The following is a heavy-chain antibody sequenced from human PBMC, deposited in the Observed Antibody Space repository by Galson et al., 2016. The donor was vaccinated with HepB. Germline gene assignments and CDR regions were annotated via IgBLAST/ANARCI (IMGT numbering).Heavy chain of an antibody. CDR2: ISNDANRK. J-gene: IGHJ6*01. V-gene: IGHV3-30*03. CDR1: GFTFFNYG. Sequence: SLRLSCAASGFTFFNYGMHWVRQAPGKGLEWVTGISNDANRKYYGDAVKGRFTISRDNSKNTLYLQMNSLRQGPIGLPPGTLLQEHLWG. CDR3: TLLQEHL.